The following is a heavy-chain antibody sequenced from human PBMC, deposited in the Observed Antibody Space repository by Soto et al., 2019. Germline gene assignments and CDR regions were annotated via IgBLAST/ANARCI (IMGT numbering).Heavy chain of an antibody. CDR1: GVSVTSYT. Sequence: SETLSLTCIVSGVSVTSYTWSWVRQPANKGLEWIGRVFSSVSATYNPSLKSRVSISMDTAENRISLKLDSVTAADAGVYFCARDGMTTGDTWGPGTLVTVSS. D-gene: IGHD2-21*02. J-gene: IGHJ4*02. V-gene: IGHV4-4*07. CDR3: ARDGMTTGDT. CDR2: VFSSVSA.